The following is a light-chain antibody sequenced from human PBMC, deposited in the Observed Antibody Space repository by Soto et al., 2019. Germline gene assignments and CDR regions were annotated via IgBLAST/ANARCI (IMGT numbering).Light chain of an antibody. CDR2: DVS. J-gene: IGLJ2*01. Sequence: QSALTQPASVSGSPGQSITISCTGTSSDVGTYNYVSWYQQHPGKAPKLMIYDVSYRPSGVSDRFSGSKSGNTASLTISGRQAEDEADDYCSSYTCSSTSVVFGGGTKLTVL. CDR3: SSYTCSSTSVV. V-gene: IGLV2-14*01. CDR1: SSDVGTYNY.